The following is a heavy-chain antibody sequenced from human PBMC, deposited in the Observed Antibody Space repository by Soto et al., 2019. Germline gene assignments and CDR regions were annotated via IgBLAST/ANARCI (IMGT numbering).Heavy chain of an antibody. Sequence: SETLSLTCTVSGGSISSSSYYWGWIRQPPGKGLEWIGSIYYSGSTYYNPSLKSRVTISVDTSKNQFSLKLSSVTAADTAVYYCARHGSLRGVWWYWGQGALVTVT. CDR2: IYYSGST. CDR1: GGSISSSSYY. D-gene: IGHD3-10*01. V-gene: IGHV4-39*01. J-gene: IGHJ4*02. CDR3: ARHGSLRGVWWY.